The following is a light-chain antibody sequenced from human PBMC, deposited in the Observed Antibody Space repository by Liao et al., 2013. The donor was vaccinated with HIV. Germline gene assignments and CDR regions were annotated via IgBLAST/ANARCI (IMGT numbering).Light chain of an antibody. CDR3: QVWLTGSGHPV. V-gene: IGLV3-21*04. CDR1: NVGSTS. Sequence: SYELTQPPSVSVAPGKTAGISCGGNNVGSTSVHWYQQKPGQAPVLVISYDSVRPSGIPERFSGSNSGNTATLTINRVEVGDDADYFCQVWLTGSGHPVFGGGTKLTVL. J-gene: IGLJ3*02. CDR2: YDS.